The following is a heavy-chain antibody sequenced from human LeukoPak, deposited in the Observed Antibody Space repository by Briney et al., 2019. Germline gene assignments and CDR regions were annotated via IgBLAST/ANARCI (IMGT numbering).Heavy chain of an antibody. CDR1: GFTFSSYG. Sequence: GRSLRPSCAASGFTFSSYGMHWFRQSPGKGLKWVAFIRYDGSNKYYADSVKGRFTISRDNSKNTLYLQMNSLRAEDTAVYYCAKDGYKLYYFDYWGQGTLVTVSS. CDR3: AKDGYKLYYFDY. CDR2: IRYDGSNK. J-gene: IGHJ4*02. D-gene: IGHD5-24*01. V-gene: IGHV3-30*02.